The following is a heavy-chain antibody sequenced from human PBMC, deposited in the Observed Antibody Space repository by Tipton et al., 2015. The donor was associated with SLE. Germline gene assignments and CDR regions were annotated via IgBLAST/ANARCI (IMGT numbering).Heavy chain of an antibody. CDR1: GFTFSSYA. V-gene: IGHV3-23*01. D-gene: IGHD3-22*01. Sequence: SLRLSCAASGFTFSSYAMSWVRQAPGKGLEWVSAISGSGGSTYYADSVKGRFTISRDNSKNTLYLQMNSLRAEDTAVYYCAKVSYYYDSSGYYFDYWGQGPLVTVSS. CDR3: AKVSYYYDSSGYYFDY. J-gene: IGHJ4*02. CDR2: ISGSGGST.